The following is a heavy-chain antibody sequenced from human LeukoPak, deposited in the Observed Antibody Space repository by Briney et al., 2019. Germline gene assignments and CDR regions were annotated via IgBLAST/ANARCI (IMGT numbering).Heavy chain of an antibody. CDR3: ASISYGDYEH. J-gene: IGHJ1*01. CDR1: GFTFSDYY. CDR2: IRQDGSEK. V-gene: IGHV3-7*05. D-gene: IGHD4-17*01. Sequence: PGGSLRLSCAASGFTFSDYYMSWIRQAPGKGLEWVANIRQDGSEKKYVDSVKGRFTISRDNAKNALYLQMNSLRAEDTAVYYCASISYGDYEHWGQGTLVTVSS.